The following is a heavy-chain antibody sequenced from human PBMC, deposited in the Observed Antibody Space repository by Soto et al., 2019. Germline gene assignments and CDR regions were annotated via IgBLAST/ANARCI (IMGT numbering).Heavy chain of an antibody. CDR2: IIPIFGTA. V-gene: IGHV1-69*13. D-gene: IGHD3-10*01. CDR3: ARTGYRTMVREPMVAFDI. CDR1: GGTFSSYA. J-gene: IGHJ3*02. Sequence: GASVKVSCKASGGTFSSYAISWVRQAPGQGLEWMGGIIPIFGTANYAQKFQGRVTITADESTSTAYMELSSLRSEDTAVYYCARTGYRTMVREPMVAFDIWGQGTMVTVSS.